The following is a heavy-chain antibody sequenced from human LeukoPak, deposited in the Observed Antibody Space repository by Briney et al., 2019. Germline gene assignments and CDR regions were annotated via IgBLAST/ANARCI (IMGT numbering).Heavy chain of an antibody. CDR2: ISGSGGST. V-gene: IGHV3-23*01. Sequence: GGSLRLSCAASGFTFSSYAMSWFRQAPGKGLEGVSAISGSGGSTYYADSVKGRFTISRDNSKNTLYLQMNSLRAEDTAVYYCAKEGEYSSGWTVDYWGQGTLVTVSS. J-gene: IGHJ4*02. CDR1: GFTFSSYA. D-gene: IGHD6-19*01. CDR3: AKEGEYSSGWTVDY.